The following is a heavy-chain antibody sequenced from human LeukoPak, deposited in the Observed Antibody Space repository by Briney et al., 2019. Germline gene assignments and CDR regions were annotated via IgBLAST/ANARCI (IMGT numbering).Heavy chain of an antibody. V-gene: IGHV3-30*03. Sequence: GGSLRLSCAASRFTFSNHDMHWVRQAPGKGLEWVAVISYDGSNKNYADSVKGRFTISRDNSKNTLYLQLNSLRTEDTAIYYCARKAFASGNYHWFDPWGQGTLVTVSS. CDR3: ARKAFASGNYHWFDP. J-gene: IGHJ5*02. D-gene: IGHD3-10*01. CDR1: RFTFSNHD. CDR2: ISYDGSNK.